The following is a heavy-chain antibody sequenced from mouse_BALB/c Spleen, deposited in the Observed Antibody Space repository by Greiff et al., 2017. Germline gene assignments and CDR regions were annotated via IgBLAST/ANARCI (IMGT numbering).Heavy chain of an antibody. Sequence: EVKLVESGGGLVQPGGSLKLSCAASGFTFSSYTMSWVRQTPEKRLEWVAYISNGGGSTYYPDTVKGRFTISRDNAKNTLYLQMSSLKSEDTAMYYRARQLGLRRYYAMDYWGQGTSVTVSS. J-gene: IGHJ4*01. D-gene: IGHD3-1*01. CDR1: GFTFSSYT. CDR2: ISNGGGST. CDR3: ARQLGLRRYYAMDY. V-gene: IGHV5-12-2*01.